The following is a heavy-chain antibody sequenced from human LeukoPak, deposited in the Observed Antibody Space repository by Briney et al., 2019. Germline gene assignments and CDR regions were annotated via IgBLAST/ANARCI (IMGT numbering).Heavy chain of an antibody. D-gene: IGHD2-15*01. CDR1: GGSFSGYY. CDR2: INHSGST. J-gene: IGHJ6*02. CDR3: ARAKVVAATFYYSHGMDV. V-gene: IGHV4-34*01. Sequence: SETLSLTCAVYGGSFSGYYWSWIRQPPGKGLEWIGEINHSGSTNYNPSPKSRVTISVDTSKNQFSLKLSSVTAADTGVYYCARAKVVAATFYYSHGMDVWGQGTSVTVSS.